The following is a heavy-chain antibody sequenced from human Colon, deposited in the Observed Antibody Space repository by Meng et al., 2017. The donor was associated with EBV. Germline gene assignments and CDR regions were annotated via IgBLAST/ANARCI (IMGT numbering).Heavy chain of an antibody. V-gene: IGHV4-4*02. CDR3: ARNLLVMSTVTLAS. CDR2: IFHTGGP. J-gene: IGHJ5*02. CDR1: GFSGRGDHW. Sequence: LQEAGPGPGTPFGCPSLSCGFFGFSGRGDHWWGLGRQSPGKGFSLDGEIFHTGGPHPHPSPQSRVSLSLDRSKNEVSLHLTSVTAADTAVYYCARNLLVMSTVTLASWGQGVLVTVSS. D-gene: IGHD4-17*01.